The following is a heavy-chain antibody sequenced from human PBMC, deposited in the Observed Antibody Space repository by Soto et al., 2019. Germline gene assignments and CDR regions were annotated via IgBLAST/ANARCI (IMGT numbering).Heavy chain of an antibody. V-gene: IGHV4-30-4*01. CDR1: GGSISDDDYY. D-gene: IGHD3-22*01. CDR2: IYYSGST. Sequence: QVQLRESGPGLVKPSQTLSLTCTVSGGSISDDDYYWSWIRQPPGKGLEWLGYIYYSGSTHYNPSLKSRVTISVDTSKNQFSLNLSSVTAADTAVYFCGGEYYDSIGGFDYWGQGALVTVSS. J-gene: IGHJ4*02. CDR3: GGEYYDSIGGFDY.